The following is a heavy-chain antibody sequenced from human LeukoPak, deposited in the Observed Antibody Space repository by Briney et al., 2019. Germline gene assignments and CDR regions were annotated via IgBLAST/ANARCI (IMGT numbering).Heavy chain of an antibody. V-gene: IGHV3-23*01. CDR3: AKERGTAMVWSYYMDV. J-gene: IGHJ6*03. CDR2: IIGSGGST. Sequence: GGSLRLSCTASGFTFSSYAMSWVRQAPGKGLEWVSGIIGSGGSTYYADSVKGRFTISRDNSKNTLYLQMNSLRAEDTAVYYCAKERGTAMVWSYYMDVWGKGTTVTVSS. D-gene: IGHD5-18*01. CDR1: GFTFSSYA.